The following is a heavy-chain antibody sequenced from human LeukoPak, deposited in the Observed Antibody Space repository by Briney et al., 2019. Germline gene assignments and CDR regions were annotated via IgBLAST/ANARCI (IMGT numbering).Heavy chain of an antibody. CDR1: GSTFSDYF. D-gene: IGHD3-10*01. J-gene: IGHJ4*02. Sequence: GGSLRLSCAASGSTFSDYFMNWIRQAPGKGLEWVSSISNTGSVISYADSVKDRFTISRDNAKNSLYLQMNSLRAEDTAVYYCARVVRGVRQGYFDYWGQGTLVTVSS. CDR2: ISNTGSVI. CDR3: ARVVRGVRQGYFDY. V-gene: IGHV3-11*04.